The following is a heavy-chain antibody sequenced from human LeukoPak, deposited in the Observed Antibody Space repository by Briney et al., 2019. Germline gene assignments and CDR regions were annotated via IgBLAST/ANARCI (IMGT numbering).Heavy chain of an antibody. CDR3: AKDPSSGVIVVVTPIV. CDR2: IRYDGSIK. Sequence: GGSLRLSCAASGFTFSSYEMNWVRQAPGKGLEWVAFIRYDGSIKYYADSVKGRFTISRDDSKNTLYLQMNSLRVEDTAVYYCAKDPSSGVIVVVTPIVWGQGTLVTVSS. V-gene: IGHV3-30*02. CDR1: GFTFSSYE. D-gene: IGHD3-22*01. J-gene: IGHJ4*02.